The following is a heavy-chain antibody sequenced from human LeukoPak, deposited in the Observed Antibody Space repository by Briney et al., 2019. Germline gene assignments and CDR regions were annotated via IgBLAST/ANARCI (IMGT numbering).Heavy chain of an antibody. J-gene: IGHJ6*03. CDR1: GGTFSSYA. D-gene: IGHD5-12*01. CDR3: AKDRYGDYEAPFHYYMDA. Sequence: SVKVSCKASGGTFSSYAISWVRQAPGQGLEWMGGIIPIFGTANYAQKFQGRVTITADKSTSTAYMQLSRLRSDDTAVYYCAKDRYGDYEAPFHYYMDAWGRGTTVTVSS. V-gene: IGHV1-69*06. CDR2: IIPIFGTA.